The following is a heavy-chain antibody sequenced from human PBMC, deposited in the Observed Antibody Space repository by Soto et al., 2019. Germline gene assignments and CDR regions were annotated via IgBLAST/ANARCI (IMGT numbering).Heavy chain of an antibody. CDR3: ARDQGDMSGYYLYYFDY. V-gene: IGHV1-69*01. CDR2: IIPIFGTA. Sequence: QVQLVQSGAEVKKPGSSVKVSCKASGGTFSSYAISWVRQAPGQGLEWMGGIIPIFGTANYAQKFQGRVTITTSESPSTAYMELSSLRSEDTAVYYCARDQGDMSGYYLYYFDYWGQVTLVTVSS. J-gene: IGHJ4*02. D-gene: IGHD3-22*01. CDR1: GGTFSSYA.